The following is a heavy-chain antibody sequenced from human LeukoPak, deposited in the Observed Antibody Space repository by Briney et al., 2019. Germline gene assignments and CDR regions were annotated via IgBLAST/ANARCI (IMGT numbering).Heavy chain of an antibody. CDR3: ARIACTGGSCRQYYYYGMDV. V-gene: IGHV3-33*01. CDR1: GFTFFTYG. D-gene: IGHD2-15*01. J-gene: IGHJ6*02. Sequence: PGRSLRLSCAASGFTFFTYGMNWVRQAPGKGLEWVAVIWYTGSNKYYADSVKGRFTISRDNSKNTLYLQMNSLRAEDTAVYYCARIACTGGSCRQYYYYGMDVWGQGTTVTVSS. CDR2: IWYTGSNK.